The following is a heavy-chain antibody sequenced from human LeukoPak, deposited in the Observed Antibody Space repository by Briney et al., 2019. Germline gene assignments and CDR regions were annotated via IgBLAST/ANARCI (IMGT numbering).Heavy chain of an antibody. J-gene: IGHJ5*02. CDR2: ISSSSSYI. V-gene: IGHV3-21*01. D-gene: IGHD5-12*01. CDR3: ARDRGYSGYEYPWFDP. Sequence: PGGSLRLFCAASGFTFSSYSMNWVRQAPGKGLEWVSSISSSSSYIYYADSVKGRFTISRDNAKNSLYLQMNSLRAEDTAVYYCARDRGYSGYEYPWFDPWGQGTLVTVSS. CDR1: GFTFSSYS.